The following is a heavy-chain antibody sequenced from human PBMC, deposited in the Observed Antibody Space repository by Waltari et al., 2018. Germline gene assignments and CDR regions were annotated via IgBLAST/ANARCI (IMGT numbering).Heavy chain of an antibody. Sequence: EVQLVESGGGLIQPGGSLRLSCAASGFTVSSNYMSWVRHAPGKGLEWVSVIYSGGSTYYAESAKGRFTISRDNSKNTLYLQRNSLRAEDTAVYYCAREGTLAAAGTGAFDIWGQGTMVTVSS. V-gene: IGHV3-53*01. CDR2: IYSGGST. J-gene: IGHJ3*02. D-gene: IGHD6-13*01. CDR3: AREGTLAAAGTGAFDI. CDR1: GFTVSSNY.